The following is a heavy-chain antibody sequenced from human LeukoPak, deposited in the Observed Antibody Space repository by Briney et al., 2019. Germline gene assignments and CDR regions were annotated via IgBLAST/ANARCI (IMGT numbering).Heavy chain of an antibody. CDR3: ARGVLEHFDY. CDR1: GGSISSYY. V-gene: IGHV4-59*01. CDR2: IYYSGST. J-gene: IGHJ4*02. Sequence: TSETLSLTCTVSGGSISSYYWSWIRQPPGKGLEWIGYIYYSGSTNYNPSLKSRVTISVDTSKNQFSLKLSSVTAADTAVYYCARGVLEHFDYWGQGTLVAVSS. D-gene: IGHD1-1*01.